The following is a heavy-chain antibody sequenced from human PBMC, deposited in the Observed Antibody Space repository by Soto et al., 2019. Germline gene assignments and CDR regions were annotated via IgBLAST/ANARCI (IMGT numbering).Heavy chain of an antibody. Sequence: GGSLRLSCAASGFVFRNCAMSWVRQAPGKGLEWVSGISGSGDNTHYADSVMGRFAISRDNSKDTLYLQVSSLRAEDTAVYYCAKGATSTWYDFYYWGQGTLVTVSS. CDR1: GFVFRNCA. V-gene: IGHV3-23*01. CDR3: AKGATSTWYDFYY. CDR2: ISGSGDNT. J-gene: IGHJ4*02. D-gene: IGHD6-13*01.